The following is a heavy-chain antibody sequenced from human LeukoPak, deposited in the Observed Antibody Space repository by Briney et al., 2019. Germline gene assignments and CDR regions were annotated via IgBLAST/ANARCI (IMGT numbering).Heavy chain of an antibody. CDR2: IYYSGST. D-gene: IGHD6-13*01. CDR3: AREPAAAGFDY. Sequence: PSETLPLTCAVYGGSVSSGSYYWSWIRQPPGKGLEWIGYIYYSGSTNYNPSLKSRVTISVDTSKNQFSLKLSSVTAADTAVYYCAREPAAAGFDYWGQGTLVTVSS. CDR1: GGSVSSGSYY. J-gene: IGHJ4*02. V-gene: IGHV4-61*01.